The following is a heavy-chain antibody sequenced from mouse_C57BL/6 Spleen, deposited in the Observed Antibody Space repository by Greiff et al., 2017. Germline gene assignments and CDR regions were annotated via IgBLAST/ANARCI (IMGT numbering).Heavy chain of an antibody. CDR3: ARSDYYGSRDYYAMDY. V-gene: IGHV1-72*01. Sequence: QVQLKQPGAELVKPGASVKLSCKASGYTFTSYWMHWVKQRPGRGLEWIGRIDPNSGGTKYNEKFKSKATLTVDKPSSTAYLQLSSLTSEDSAVYDCARSDYYGSRDYYAMDYWGQGTSVTVSS. J-gene: IGHJ4*01. CDR2: IDPNSGGT. CDR1: GYTFTSYW. D-gene: IGHD1-1*01.